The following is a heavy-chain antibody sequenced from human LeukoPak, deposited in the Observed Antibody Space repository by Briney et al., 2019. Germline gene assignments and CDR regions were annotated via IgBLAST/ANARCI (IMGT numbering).Heavy chain of an antibody. D-gene: IGHD6-13*01. Sequence: PGGSLRLSCAASGFTFANYAMSWVRQAPGKGLEWVSAISGSGHSAYYADSMKGRFTISRGNSKNTLYLQMNSLRADDTATYYCAKSGSSSWPNSFDYWGQGTLVTVSS. CDR2: ISGSGHSA. CDR3: AKSGSSSWPNSFDY. J-gene: IGHJ4*02. V-gene: IGHV3-23*01. CDR1: GFTFANYA.